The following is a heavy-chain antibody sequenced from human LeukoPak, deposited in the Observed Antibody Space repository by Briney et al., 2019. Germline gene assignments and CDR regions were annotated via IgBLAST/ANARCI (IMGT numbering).Heavy chain of an antibody. D-gene: IGHD4-23*01. CDR3: ARYSDGGSSDYFDY. CDR2: IIPILGIA. Sequence: SVKVSCKASGGTFSSYAISWVRQAPGQGLEWMGRIIPILGIANYAQKFQGRVTTTADKSTSTAYMELSSLRSEDTAVYYCARYSDGGSSDYFDYWGQGTLVTVSS. CDR1: GGTFSSYA. J-gene: IGHJ4*02. V-gene: IGHV1-69*04.